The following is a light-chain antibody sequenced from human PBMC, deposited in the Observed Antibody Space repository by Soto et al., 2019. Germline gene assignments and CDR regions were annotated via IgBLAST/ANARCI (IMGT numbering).Light chain of an antibody. V-gene: IGKV3-20*01. CDR3: QQYGGSPLVT. J-gene: IGKJ4*01. CDR1: QSVSSNY. Sequence: IVLTQSPGTLCLSPGERATLSCRASQSVSSNYLAWYQQKPGQAPRLLIYGASSMATGIPDRFSGSGSGTDFTLTISGLEPEDFAVYYCQQYGGSPLVTFGGGTKVDIK. CDR2: GAS.